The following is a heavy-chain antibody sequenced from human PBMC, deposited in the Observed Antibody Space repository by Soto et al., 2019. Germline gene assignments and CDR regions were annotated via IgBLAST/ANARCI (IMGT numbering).Heavy chain of an antibody. CDR2: IYYSGST. Sequence: TLSLTCAVYGGSFSGYYSSWIRKPPGKALERIGSIYYSGSTYYNRSLQSCVTISGDTSKNQFSLNLSSVTAADTAVYYCAIHEVCGAIVVVPASGFDYSGQGTLVTVSS. CDR1: GGSFSGYY. J-gene: IGHJ4*02. D-gene: IGHD2-2*01. V-gene: IGHV4-59*05. CDR3: AIHEVCGAIVVVPASGFDY.